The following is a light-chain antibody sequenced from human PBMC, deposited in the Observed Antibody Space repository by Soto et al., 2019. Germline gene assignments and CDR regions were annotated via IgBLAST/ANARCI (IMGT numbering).Light chain of an antibody. J-gene: IGKJ5*01. CDR2: ATS. CDR1: QSVSSSY. Sequence: ETVLTQSPGTLSLSPGGRATLSCRASQSVSSSYLAWHQQKPGQAPRLLIYATSSRATGIPDRFSGGGSGTDFTLTISRLEPEDCAVYYCQHYTTSSITFGQGTRLEI. V-gene: IGKV3-20*01. CDR3: QHYTTSSIT.